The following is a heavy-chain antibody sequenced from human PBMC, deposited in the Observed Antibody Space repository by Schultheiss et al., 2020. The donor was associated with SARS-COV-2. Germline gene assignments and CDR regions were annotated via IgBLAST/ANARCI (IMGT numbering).Heavy chain of an antibody. J-gene: IGHJ4*02. CDR2: IYHSGST. D-gene: IGHD7-27*01. CDR3: ARDFMGIGYFDF. CDR1: GYSISSGYY. V-gene: IGHV4-38-2*02. Sequence: SQTLSLTCAVSGYSISSGYYWGWIRQPPGKGLEWIGSIYHSGSTYYNPSLKSRVTISLDTSKNKFSLKLSSVTAADTAVYYCARDFMGIGYFDFWGQGTLVTVSS.